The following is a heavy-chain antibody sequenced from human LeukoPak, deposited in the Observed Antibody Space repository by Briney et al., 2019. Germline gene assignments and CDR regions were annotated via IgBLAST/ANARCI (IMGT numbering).Heavy chain of an antibody. CDR1: GFTFDNYN. Sequence: PGGSLRLSCAASGFTFDNYNMNWVRQAPGKGLEWVSSISSISSHIYYVDSVKGRFSISRDNAKNSVYLQMNSLRVEGTALYYCARASSAYDSALNYYYGMDVWGKGTTVTVSS. J-gene: IGHJ6*04. D-gene: IGHD5-12*01. CDR3: ARASSAYDSALNYYYGMDV. CDR2: ISSISSHI. V-gene: IGHV3-21*06.